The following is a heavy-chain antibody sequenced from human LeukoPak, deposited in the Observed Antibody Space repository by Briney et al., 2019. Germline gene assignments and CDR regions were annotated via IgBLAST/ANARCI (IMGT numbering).Heavy chain of an antibody. Sequence: ASVKVSCKASGYTFTSYGISWVRQAPGQGLEWMGWISAYNGNTNYAQKPQGRVTMTTDTSTSTAYMELRSLRSDDTAVYYCARSPTSFSALGEWFGYYYMDVWGKGTTVTVSS. D-gene: IGHD3-10*01. J-gene: IGHJ6*03. CDR2: ISAYNGNT. CDR3: ARSPTSFSALGEWFGYYYMDV. V-gene: IGHV1-18*01. CDR1: GYTFTSYG.